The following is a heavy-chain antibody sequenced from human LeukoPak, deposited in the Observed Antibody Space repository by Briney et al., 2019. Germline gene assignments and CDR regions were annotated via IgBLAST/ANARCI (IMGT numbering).Heavy chain of an antibody. D-gene: IGHD5-18*01. CDR1: AGSFSGYY. V-gene: IGHV4-34*01. J-gene: IGHJ6*03. CDR2: ITHSGST. Sequence: SETLSLTCGVYAGSFSGYYWTWIRQSPGKGLEWIGKITHSGSTKYNPSLKSRVTISIDTSNNQFSLKVSSVTAADTVVYYCARGEGYSYSDDYYFFYMDVWGKGTTVTVSS. CDR3: ARGEGYSYSDDYYFFYMDV.